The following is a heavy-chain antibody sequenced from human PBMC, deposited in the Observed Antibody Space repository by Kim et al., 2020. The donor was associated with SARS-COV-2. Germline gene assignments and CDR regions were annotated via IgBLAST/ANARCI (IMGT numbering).Heavy chain of an antibody. Sequence: YYADSLKGRFTISRENAKNSLYLQMNSLRDEDTAVYYCAREATIGNWFDPWGQGTLVTVSS. CDR3: AREATIGNWFDP. D-gene: IGHD5-12*01. J-gene: IGHJ5*02. V-gene: IGHV3-48*02.